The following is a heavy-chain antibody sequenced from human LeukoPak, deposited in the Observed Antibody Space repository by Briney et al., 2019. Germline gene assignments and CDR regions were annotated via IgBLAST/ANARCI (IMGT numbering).Heavy chain of an antibody. V-gene: IGHV1-69*04. Sequence: GASVKVSCKASGGTFSSYAFSWVRQAPGQGLEWMGRIIPIIGIENYAQKFQGRVSITADNSTSTAYMKLSSLRSEDTAVYYCARGLRITMVRGGTTNYYYGMDVWGQGTTVTVSS. CDR3: ARGLRITMVRGGTTNYYYGMDV. CDR1: GGTFSSYA. J-gene: IGHJ6*02. D-gene: IGHD3-10*01. CDR2: IIPIIGIE.